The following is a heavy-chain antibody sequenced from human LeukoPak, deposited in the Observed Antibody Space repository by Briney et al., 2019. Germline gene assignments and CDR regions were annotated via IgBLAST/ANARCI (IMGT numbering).Heavy chain of an antibody. CDR3: AKDGWYHDFWIGYYKSHYYYMDV. CDR2: IGHDGSNK. D-gene: IGHD3-3*01. Sequence: PGGSLRLSCVASGFTSSTYGMHWVRQAPGKGLEWVALIGHDGSNKFYADSVKGRFSISRDNSNNTVYLQMNSLRGEDTAVYYCAKDGWYHDFWIGYYKSHYYYMDVWGKGTTVTVSS. V-gene: IGHV3-30*02. CDR1: GFTSSTYG. J-gene: IGHJ6*03.